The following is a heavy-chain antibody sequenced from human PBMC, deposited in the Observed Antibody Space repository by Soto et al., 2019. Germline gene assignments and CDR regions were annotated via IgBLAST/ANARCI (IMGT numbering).Heavy chain of an antibody. D-gene: IGHD6-6*01. CDR1: GFTFSSYA. Sequence: PGGSLRLSCAASGFTFSSYAMHWFRQAPGKGLEWVAVISYDGSNKYYADSVKGRFTISRDNSKNTLYLQMNSLRAEDTAVYYCAIAARSYYYGMDVWGQGTTVTVSS. CDR3: AIAARSYYYGMDV. J-gene: IGHJ6*02. CDR2: ISYDGSNK. V-gene: IGHV3-30-3*01.